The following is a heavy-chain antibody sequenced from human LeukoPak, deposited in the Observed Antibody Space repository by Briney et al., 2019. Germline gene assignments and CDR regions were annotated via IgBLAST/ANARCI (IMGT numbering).Heavy chain of an antibody. V-gene: IGHV1-18*01. D-gene: IGHD3-16*01. CDR2: ISAYNGNT. CDR1: GYTFITYG. J-gene: IGHJ4*02. CDR3: ARESRARGRELDY. Sequence: ASVKVSCKASGYTFITYGISWVRQAPGQGLEWMGWISAYNGNTNYAQKFQGRVTMTTDTSTSTAYMELRSLRSDDTAVYYCARESRARGRELDYWGQGTLVTVSS.